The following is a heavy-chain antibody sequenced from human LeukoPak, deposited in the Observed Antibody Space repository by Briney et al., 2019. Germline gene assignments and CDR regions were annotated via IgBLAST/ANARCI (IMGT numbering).Heavy chain of an antibody. Sequence: EAGGSLRLSCAASGFTFSNYSMNWVRQAPGKGLEWVSSISSSSTYIHYADSVKGRFTISRDNAKNALYLQMNSLRAEDTAVYYCVRGLRYFDWLFNAEYFQHWGQGTLVTVSS. J-gene: IGHJ1*01. D-gene: IGHD3-9*01. V-gene: IGHV3-21*01. CDR3: VRGLRYFDWLFNAEYFQH. CDR2: ISSSSTYI. CDR1: GFTFSNYS.